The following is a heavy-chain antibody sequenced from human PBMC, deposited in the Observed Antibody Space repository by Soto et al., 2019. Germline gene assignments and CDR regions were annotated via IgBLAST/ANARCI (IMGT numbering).Heavy chain of an antibody. D-gene: IGHD1-7*01. V-gene: IGHV1-69*12. J-gene: IGHJ5*02. CDR3: ARLDRYNWNYKTNWFDP. Sequence: QVQLVQSGAEVKKPGSSVKVSCKASGGTFSSYAINWVRQAPGQGLEWMGGIIPIFGSANYAQKFQGRVTIFADESTNTAYMELSSLRSEATAVYYCARLDRYNWNYKTNWFDPWGQGTLVTVSS. CDR1: GGTFSSYA. CDR2: IIPIFGSA.